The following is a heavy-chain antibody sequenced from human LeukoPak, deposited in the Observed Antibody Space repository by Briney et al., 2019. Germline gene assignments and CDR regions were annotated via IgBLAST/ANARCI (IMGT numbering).Heavy chain of an antibody. V-gene: IGHV3-23*01. CDR3: AKGSSGSRPYYFDY. Sequence: SGGSLRLSCAASGSTFSSYAMSWVRQAPGEGLEWVSAITDSGGSTYYSDSVKGRFTISRDNSKNTLYLQMNTLRAEDTAIYYCAKGSSGSRPYYFDYWGQGTLVTVSS. CDR1: GSTFSSYA. D-gene: IGHD3-22*01. J-gene: IGHJ4*02. CDR2: ITDSGGST.